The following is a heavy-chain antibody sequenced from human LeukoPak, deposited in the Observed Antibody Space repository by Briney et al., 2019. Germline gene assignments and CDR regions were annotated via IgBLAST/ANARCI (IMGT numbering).Heavy chain of an antibody. V-gene: IGHV3-48*03. D-gene: IGHD3-10*01. J-gene: IGHJ4*02. CDR3: ARDVGDYGSGSYIFYYFDY. Sequence: GGSLRLSCAASGFTFNSYGMSWVRQAPGKGLEWVSYISSSGSTIYYADSVKGRFTISRDNAENSLYLQMNSLRAEDTAVYYCARDVGDYGSGSYIFYYFDYWGQGTLVTVSS. CDR1: GFTFNSYG. CDR2: ISSSGSTI.